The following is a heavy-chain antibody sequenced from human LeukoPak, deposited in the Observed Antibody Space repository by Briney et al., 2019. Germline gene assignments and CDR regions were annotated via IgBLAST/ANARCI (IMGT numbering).Heavy chain of an antibody. CDR2: IYYSGST. D-gene: IGHD3-22*01. CDR1: GGSISSYY. J-gene: IGHJ4*02. Sequence: SETLSLTCTVSGGSISSYYWSWIRQPPGKGLEWIGYIYYSGSTNYNPSFKSRVTISVDMSKNQFSLKLSSVTAADTAVYYCARGGPDSSGYHFDYWGQGTLVTVSS. CDR3: ARGGPDSSGYHFDY. V-gene: IGHV4-59*12.